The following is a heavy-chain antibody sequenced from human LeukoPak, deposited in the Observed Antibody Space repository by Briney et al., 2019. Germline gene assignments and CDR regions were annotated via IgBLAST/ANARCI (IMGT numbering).Heavy chain of an antibody. CDR1: GYTLTELS. Sequence: GASVKVSCKGSGYTLTELSMHWVRQAPGKGLEWMGGFDPEDGETIYAQKFQGRVTMTEDTSTDTAYMELSSLRSEDTAVYYCATGFLERESFYYWGQGTLVTVSS. J-gene: IGHJ4*02. CDR3: ATGFLERESFYY. CDR2: FDPEDGET. D-gene: IGHD1-1*01. V-gene: IGHV1-24*01.